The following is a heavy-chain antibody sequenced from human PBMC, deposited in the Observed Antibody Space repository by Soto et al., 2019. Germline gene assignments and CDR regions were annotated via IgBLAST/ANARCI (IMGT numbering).Heavy chain of an antibody. CDR3: ARDGPRGSGSSFDY. Sequence: QLQLQESGSGLVKPSQTLSLTCAVSGGSISSGGYSWSWIRQPPGKGLEWIGYIYHSGSTYYNPSLKSRVTISVDRSKNQCSPKLSSVTAADTAVYYCARDGPRGSGSSFDYWGQGTLVTVSS. J-gene: IGHJ4*02. D-gene: IGHD3-10*01. CDR2: IYHSGST. CDR1: GGSISSGGYS. V-gene: IGHV4-30-2*01.